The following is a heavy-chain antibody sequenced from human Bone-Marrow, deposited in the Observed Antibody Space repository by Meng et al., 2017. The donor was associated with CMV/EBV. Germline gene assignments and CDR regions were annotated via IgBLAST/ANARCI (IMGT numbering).Heavy chain of an antibody. D-gene: IGHD3-16*01. Sequence: SETLSLTCTVSGDSINRSGYFWSWIRQHPGKGLEWIGYIYNNGDTYDNPSLKSRLSMSVDTSKNQFSLRLTSVTAADTAVYYCARGPDRQDYFTLRYFDSWGQGALVTVSS. J-gene: IGHJ4*02. CDR3: ARGPDRQDYFTLRYFDS. CDR1: GDSINRSGYF. V-gene: IGHV4-31*03. CDR2: IYNNGDT.